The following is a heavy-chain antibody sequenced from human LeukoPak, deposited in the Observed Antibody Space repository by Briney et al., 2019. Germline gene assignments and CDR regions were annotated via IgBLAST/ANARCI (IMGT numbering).Heavy chain of an antibody. V-gene: IGHV1-8*02. CDR1: GYTFTGYY. J-gene: IGHJ1*01. Sequence: ASVKVSCKASGYTFTGYYMHWVREAPGQGLEWMGRINPNSGNTGYAQKFQGRVTMTRNTSISTAYMELSSLRSEDTAVYYCARTAGEHWGQGTLVTVSS. CDR2: INPNSGNT. CDR3: ARTAGEH.